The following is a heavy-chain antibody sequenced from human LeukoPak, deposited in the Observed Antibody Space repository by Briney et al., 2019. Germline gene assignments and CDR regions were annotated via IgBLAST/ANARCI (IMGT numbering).Heavy chain of an antibody. CDR1: GCSISSYY. CDR3: AREHSSGYFDAFDI. V-gene: IGHV4-4*07. Sequence: SETLSLTCTVSGCSISSYYCSWIRQPAGKGLEWVGRIYTSGSTNYNPSLKSPVTMSVDTSKNQFSLKLSSVTAADTAVYYCAREHSSGYFDAFDIWGQGTMVTVSS. D-gene: IGHD3-22*01. CDR2: IYTSGST. J-gene: IGHJ3*02.